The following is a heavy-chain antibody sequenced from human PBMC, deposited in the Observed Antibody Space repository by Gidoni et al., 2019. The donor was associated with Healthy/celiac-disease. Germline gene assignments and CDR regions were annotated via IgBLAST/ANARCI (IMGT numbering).Heavy chain of an antibody. CDR3: ARELGEWLASDYYYYYGMDV. D-gene: IGHD6-19*01. CDR2: ISSSSSYI. J-gene: IGHJ6*02. CDR1: GFTFSSYS. V-gene: IGHV3-21*01. Sequence: EVQLVESGGGLVKPGGSLRLSCAASGFTFSSYSMNWVRQAPGKGLEWVSSISSSSSYIYDADSVKGRFTISRDNAKNSLYLQMNSLRAEDTAVYYCARELGEWLASDYYYYYGMDVWGQGTTVTVSS.